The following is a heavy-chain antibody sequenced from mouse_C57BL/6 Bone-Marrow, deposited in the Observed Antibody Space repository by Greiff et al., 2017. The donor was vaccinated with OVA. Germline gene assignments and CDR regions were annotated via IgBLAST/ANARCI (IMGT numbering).Heavy chain of an antibody. CDR3: AMGDYGGYDFAY. D-gene: IGHD2-4*01. CDR1: GYTFTSYW. Sequence: QVQLQQPGAELVKPGASVKVSCKASGYTFTSYWMHWVKQRPGQGLEWIGRIHPSDCYTNYNQKFKGKATLTVAKSSSTAYMQLSSLTSEDSAVYYCAMGDYGGYDFAYWGQGTTLTVSS. V-gene: IGHV1-74*01. J-gene: IGHJ2*01. CDR2: IHPSDCYT.